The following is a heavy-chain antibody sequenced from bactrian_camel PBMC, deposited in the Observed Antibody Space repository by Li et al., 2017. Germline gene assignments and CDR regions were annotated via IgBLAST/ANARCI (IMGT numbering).Heavy chain of an antibody. CDR3: GRNDGSWSVGV. Sequence: GGGLVQPGGSLRLSCQASFTLSNTWMHWVRQAPGKGLEWVSAIYTGNGYTMSADSVKGRFTISRDNAKNTVYLQMNSLKTEDTGVYYCGRNDGSWSVGVWGQGTQVTVS. CDR2: IYTGNGYT. J-gene: IGHJ6*01. D-gene: IGHD6*01. CDR1: FTLSNTW. V-gene: IGHV3S25*01.